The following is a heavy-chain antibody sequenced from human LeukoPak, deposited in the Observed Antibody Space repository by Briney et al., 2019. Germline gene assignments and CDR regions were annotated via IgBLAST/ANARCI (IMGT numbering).Heavy chain of an antibody. CDR3: ARANFLYCSSTSCLFDY. D-gene: IGHD2-2*01. Sequence: ASVKVSCKASGYTFTDYYMHWVRLAPGQGLEWMGWINPNSGGTNYVQKFQGWVTITRDTSINTAYMERSMLTSDDTALYYWARANFLYCSSTSCLFDYWGQGTLVTVSS. V-gene: IGHV1-2*04. CDR1: GYTFTDYY. CDR2: INPNSGGT. J-gene: IGHJ4*02.